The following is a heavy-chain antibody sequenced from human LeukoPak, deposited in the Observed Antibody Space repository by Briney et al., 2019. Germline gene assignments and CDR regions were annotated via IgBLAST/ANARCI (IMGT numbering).Heavy chain of an antibody. D-gene: IGHD6-6*01. V-gene: IGHV4-34*01. J-gene: IGHJ3*02. CDR2: INHSGST. CDR3: ARIQLVRAFDI. Sequence: SETLSLTCAVYGGSFSGYYWSWIRQPPGKGLEWIGEINHSGSTNYNPSLKSRVTISVDTSKNQFSLKLSSVTAADTAVYYCARIQLVRAFDIWGQGTMVTVSS. CDR1: GGSFSGYY.